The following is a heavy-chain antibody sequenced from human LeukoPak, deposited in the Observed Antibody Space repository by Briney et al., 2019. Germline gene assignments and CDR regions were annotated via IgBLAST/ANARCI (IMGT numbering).Heavy chain of an antibody. CDR3: ARYRFWFPYYFDY. CDR1: GGSFSGYY. CDR2: INHSEST. Sequence: SETLSLTCAVYGGSFSGYYWSWIRQPPGKGLEWIGEINHSESTNYNPSLKSRVTISVDTSKNQFSLKLSSVTAADTAVYYCARYRFWFPYYFDYWGQGTLVTVSS. V-gene: IGHV4-34*01. J-gene: IGHJ4*02. D-gene: IGHD3-10*01.